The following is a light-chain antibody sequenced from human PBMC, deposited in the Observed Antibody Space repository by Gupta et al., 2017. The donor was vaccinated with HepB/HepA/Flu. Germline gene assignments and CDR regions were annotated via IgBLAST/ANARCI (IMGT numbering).Light chain of an antibody. CDR1: QSVLYSSNNKNY. J-gene: IGKJ2*04. CDR2: WAS. Sequence: DIVMTQSPDSLAVSLGERATINCRSSQSVLYSSNNKNYLAWYQQKPGQLPKLLIYWASTREFGVPDRFSGSGSGTDFTLTISSLQAEDVAVYYCQQYYTTPCSFGQGTKLEIK. V-gene: IGKV4-1*01. CDR3: QQYYTTPCS.